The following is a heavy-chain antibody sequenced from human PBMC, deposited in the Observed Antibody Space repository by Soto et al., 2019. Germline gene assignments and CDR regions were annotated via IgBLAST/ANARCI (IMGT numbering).Heavy chain of an antibody. J-gene: IGHJ6*02. CDR1: GGSFSGYY. CDR2: INHSGST. CDR3: ARLPFSSYYGMDV. D-gene: IGHD2-2*01. Sequence: QVQLQQWGAGLLKPSETLSLTCAVYGGSFSGYYWSWIRQPPGKGLEWIGEINHSGSTNCNPSLKSRVNISVDTSKNQFSLKLSSVTAADTAVYYCARLPFSSYYGMDVWGQGTTVTVSS. V-gene: IGHV4-34*01.